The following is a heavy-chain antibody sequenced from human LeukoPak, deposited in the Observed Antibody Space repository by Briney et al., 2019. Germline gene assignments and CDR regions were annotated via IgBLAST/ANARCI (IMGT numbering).Heavy chain of an antibody. J-gene: IGHJ5*02. Sequence: SETLSLTCTVSGGSISNSYWSWLRQPPGKGLEWIGHIYSYSGSPDYSPSLQSRVTISVDTSKNQFSLKLSSVTAADTAVYYCARLSSGVLNWFDPWGPGTLVTVSS. CDR3: ARLSSGVLNWFDP. V-gene: IGHV4-59*08. CDR1: GGSISNSY. D-gene: IGHD3-10*02. CDR2: IYSYSGSP.